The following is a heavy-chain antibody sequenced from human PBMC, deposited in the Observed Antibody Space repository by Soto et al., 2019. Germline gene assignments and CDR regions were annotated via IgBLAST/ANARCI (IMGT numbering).Heavy chain of an antibody. Sequence: GGSLRLSCSASGFTFSSYAMHWVRQAPGKGLEYVSAISSNGGSTYYADSVKGRFTISRDNSKNTLYLQMSSLRAEDTAVYYCVKGAAAGYYYYYYGMDVLGQGTTVTVSS. V-gene: IGHV3-64D*06. CDR2: ISSNGGST. J-gene: IGHJ6*02. CDR3: VKGAAAGYYYYYYGMDV. CDR1: GFTFSSYA. D-gene: IGHD6-13*01.